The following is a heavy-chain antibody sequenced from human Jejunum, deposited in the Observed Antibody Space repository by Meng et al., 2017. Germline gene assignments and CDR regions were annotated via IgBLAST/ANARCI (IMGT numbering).Heavy chain of an antibody. Sequence: SLKISCAASGFTFEDHAMHWVRQAPGKGLEWVSSISWNSDSMAYADSVKGRFTISRDNVKNSLYLQMNSLRTEDTALYFCARDVSAVRAYYFDYWGQGARVTVSS. CDR2: ISWNSDSM. CDR3: ARDVSAVRAYYFDY. CDR1: GFTFEDHA. J-gene: IGHJ4*02. D-gene: IGHD6-19*01. V-gene: IGHV3-9*01.